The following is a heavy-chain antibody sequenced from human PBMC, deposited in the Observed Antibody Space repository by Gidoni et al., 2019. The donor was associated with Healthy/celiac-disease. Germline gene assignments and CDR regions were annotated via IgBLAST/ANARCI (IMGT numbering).Heavy chain of an antibody. CDR1: GGSISSSSDY. D-gene: IGHD3-3*01. J-gene: IGHJ5*02. CDR2: IYYSGIT. V-gene: IGHV4-39*01. CDR3: ERHDFWRGLHNWFDP. Sequence: QLQLQESGAGLVKPSETLSLTCTVSGGSISSSSDYWGWIRQPPGEGLEWIGSIYYSGITNQNPSLKSRVTIPVDTSKNQFSLKLRAGTAADTAVYSCERHDFWRGLHNWFDPWGQGTLVTVSS.